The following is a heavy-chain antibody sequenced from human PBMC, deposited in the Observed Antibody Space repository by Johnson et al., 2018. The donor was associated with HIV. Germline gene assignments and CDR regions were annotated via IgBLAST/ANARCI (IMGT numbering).Heavy chain of an antibody. CDR3: ANSLLLDAFNI. J-gene: IGHJ3*02. D-gene: IGHD2-15*01. V-gene: IGHV3-30-3*01. CDR1: GVTFSTYA. CDR2: MSYDGSNK. Sequence: VQLVESGGGGVQPGRSLRLSCVVSGVTFSTYAMHWVRQAPGKGLEWVAVMSYDGSNKYYADSVKGRFTISRDNSKTTLYLQMNSLRDEDTAVYYCANSLLLDAFNIWGQGTMVTVSS.